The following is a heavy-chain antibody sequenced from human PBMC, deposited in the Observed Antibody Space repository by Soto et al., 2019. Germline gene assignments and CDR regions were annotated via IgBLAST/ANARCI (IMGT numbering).Heavy chain of an antibody. Sequence: EVEMLESGGGLVHPGGSLRLSCAVSGLTFRNYAMTWVRQAPGKGLEWVSTIAGDASSTFYADSVKGRFTISRDNSNNMLYLQMNRLRAEDTAVYYCAKGGHYSVFDSWGQGTLVTVSS. CDR2: IAGDASST. CDR1: GLTFRNYA. CDR3: AKGGHYSVFDS. V-gene: IGHV3-23*01. J-gene: IGHJ5*01. D-gene: IGHD6-13*01.